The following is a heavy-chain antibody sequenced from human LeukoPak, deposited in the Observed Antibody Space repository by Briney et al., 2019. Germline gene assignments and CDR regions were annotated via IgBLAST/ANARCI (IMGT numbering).Heavy chain of an antibody. J-gene: IGHJ4*02. CDR1: GSPFSEDR. CDR2: TKKKGDGGTT. D-gene: IGHD3-10*01. Sequence: GGSPRLSCAAPGSPFSEDRVSWGRQALGKGVEWVGRTKKKGDGGTTDYPAHVKGRFTISRDDSKNMLYLEMNNLKIEDTAVYYCTTVTMVRDYDYWGQGTLVTVSS. V-gene: IGHV3-15*01. CDR3: TTVTMVRDYDY.